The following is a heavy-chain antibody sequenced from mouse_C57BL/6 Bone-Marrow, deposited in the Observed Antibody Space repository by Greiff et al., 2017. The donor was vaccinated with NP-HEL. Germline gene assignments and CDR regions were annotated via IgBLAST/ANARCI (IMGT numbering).Heavy chain of an antibody. J-gene: IGHJ4*01. V-gene: IGHV2-5*01. CDR2: IWRGGST. Sequence: VKVVESGPGLVQPSQSLSITCTVSGFSLTSYGVHWVRQSPGKGLEWLGLIWRGGSTDYNAAFMSRLSITKDNSKSQVFFKMNSLQADDTAIYYCAKNGYSNYAMDYWGQGTSVTVSS. D-gene: IGHD2-5*01. CDR1: GFSLTSYG. CDR3: AKNGYSNYAMDY.